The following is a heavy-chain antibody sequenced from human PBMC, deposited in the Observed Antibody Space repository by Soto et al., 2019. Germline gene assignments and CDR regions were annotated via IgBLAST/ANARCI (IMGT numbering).Heavy chain of an antibody. CDR3: ARWGTTGGLDV. V-gene: IGHV3-30*19. D-gene: IGHD3-16*01. Sequence: QAQLVESGGGVVQPGTSLRVSCVGSGFTFRSYVIHWVRQPPGKGLEWVALTSYDGSDKYYDDSVRGRFTISRDNSRNTVDLQMDSLRLEDTALYYCARWGTTGGLDVWGQGTLVSVSS. CDR1: GFTFRSYV. CDR2: TSYDGSDK. J-gene: IGHJ1*01.